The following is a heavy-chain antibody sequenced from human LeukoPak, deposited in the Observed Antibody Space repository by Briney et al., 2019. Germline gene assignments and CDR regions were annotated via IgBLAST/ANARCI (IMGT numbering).Heavy chain of an antibody. J-gene: IGHJ4*02. CDR2: ICHSGST. Sequence: PSETLSLTCAVSGYSISSGYYWGWIRQPPGKGLEWIGSICHSGSTYYNPSLKSRVTISVDTSKNQFSLKLSSVTAADTAVYYCASSPGLWFGGMYYFDYWGQGTLVTVSS. D-gene: IGHD3-10*01. V-gene: IGHV4-38-2*01. CDR1: GYSISSGYY. CDR3: ASSPGLWFGGMYYFDY.